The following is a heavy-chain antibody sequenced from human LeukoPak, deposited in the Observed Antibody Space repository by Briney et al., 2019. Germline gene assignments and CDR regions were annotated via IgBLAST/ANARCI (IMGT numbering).Heavy chain of an antibody. D-gene: IGHD2-21*02. CDR1: GDSISNYY. CDR3: ARGVTTIYYYYYYMDV. CDR2: IYYSGST. Sequence: PSETLSLTCTVSGDSISNYYWSWIRQPPGKGLEWIGYIYYSGSTNYNPSLKSRVTISVDTSKNQFSLKLSSVTAADTAVYYCARGVTTIYYYYYYMDVWGKGTTVTVSS. V-gene: IGHV4-59*01. J-gene: IGHJ6*03.